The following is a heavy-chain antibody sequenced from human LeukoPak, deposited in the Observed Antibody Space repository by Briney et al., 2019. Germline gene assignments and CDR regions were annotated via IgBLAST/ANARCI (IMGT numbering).Heavy chain of an antibody. CDR1: GGSISSYY. CDR3: ARGGEGLYYFDY. V-gene: IGHV4-59*01. D-gene: IGHD2-21*01. Sequence: SETLSLTCTVSGGSISSYYWSWIRQPPGKGLEWIGYIYYSGSTNYNPSLKSRVTISVDTSKNQFSLKLSSGTAADTAVYYCARGGEGLYYFDYWGQGTLVTVSS. CDR2: IYYSGST. J-gene: IGHJ4*02.